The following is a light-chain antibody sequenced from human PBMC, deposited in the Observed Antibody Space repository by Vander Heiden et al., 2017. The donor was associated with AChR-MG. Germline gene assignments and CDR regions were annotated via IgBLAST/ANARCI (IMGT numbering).Light chain of an antibody. J-gene: IGKJ1*01. CDR2: GAS. CDR1: QSINSN. V-gene: IGKV3-15*01. CDR3: EQHNDWPRT. Sequence: EIMMPKSPPTLSVSPGERATLPCRASQSINSNLAWYQQKPGQAPRLLIYGASTRATGIPVRFSGSGYGTEFILTISSLQSEDFAVYYCEQHNDWPRTFGQGTKVEIK.